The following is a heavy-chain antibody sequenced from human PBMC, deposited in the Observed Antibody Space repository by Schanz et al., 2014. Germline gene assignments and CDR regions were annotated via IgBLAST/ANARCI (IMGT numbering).Heavy chain of an antibody. J-gene: IGHJ4*02. Sequence: QVHLVQSGAEVKKPGSSVKVSCKASGGTFSSDTFSWVRQAPGQGLEWMGRIIPILGIANYAQKFQGRVTITADRSTSKAYMELSSLRSEDTAVYYCARGYGDSPTDFWGQGTLVTVSS. CDR3: ARGYGDSPTDF. V-gene: IGHV1-69*02. CDR1: GGTFSSDT. D-gene: IGHD4-17*01. CDR2: IIPILGIA.